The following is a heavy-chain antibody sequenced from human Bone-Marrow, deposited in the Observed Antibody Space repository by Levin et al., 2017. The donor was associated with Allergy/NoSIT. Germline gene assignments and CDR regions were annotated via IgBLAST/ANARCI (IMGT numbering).Heavy chain of an antibody. J-gene: IGHJ4*02. CDR1: GYTFTSFD. CDR3: ARGELGSGYLFDY. D-gene: IGHD5-12*01. V-gene: IGHV1-8*01. Sequence: GESLKISCKTSGYTFTSFDINWVRQATGQGLEWMGWMYPNSDNADYAQKFQGRVTMTRNTSISTAYMELSSLRSEDTAIYYCARGELGSGYLFDYWGQGTLVTVSS. CDR2: MYPNSDNA.